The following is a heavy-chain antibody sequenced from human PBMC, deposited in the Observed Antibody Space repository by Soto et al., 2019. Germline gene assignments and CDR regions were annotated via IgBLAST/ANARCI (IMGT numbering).Heavy chain of an antibody. CDR3: ARDLSFIAARPDNWFDP. V-gene: IGHV3-21*01. CDR1: GFTFSSYS. J-gene: IGHJ5*02. CDR2: ISSSSSYI. D-gene: IGHD6-6*01. Sequence: EVQLVESGGGLVKPGGSLRLSCAASGFTFSSYSMNWVRQAPGKGLEWVSSISSSSSYIYYADSVKGRFTISRDNAKNSLYLQMNSLRAEDTAEYYCARDLSFIAARPDNWFDPWGQGTLVTVSS.